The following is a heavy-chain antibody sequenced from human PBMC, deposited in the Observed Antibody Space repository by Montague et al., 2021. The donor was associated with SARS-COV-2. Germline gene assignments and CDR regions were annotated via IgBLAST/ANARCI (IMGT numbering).Heavy chain of an antibody. D-gene: IGHD6-25*01. CDR3: ARDAATYGMDV. V-gene: IGHV3-53*04. Sequence: SLRLSCAASGFTVSSNYMSWVRQAPGKGLEWVSVIYSGGSTYYADSVKGRFTISIHNSKNTLYLQMNSLRAEDTAVYYCARDAATYGMDVWGQGTTVTVSS. CDR1: GFTVSSNY. J-gene: IGHJ6*02. CDR2: IYSGGST.